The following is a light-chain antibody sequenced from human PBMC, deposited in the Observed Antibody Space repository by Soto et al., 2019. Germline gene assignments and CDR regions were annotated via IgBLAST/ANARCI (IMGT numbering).Light chain of an antibody. Sequence: QAVVTQESSMTVSPGGTVTLTCDSSIDTVTTSHWPYWFQQKPGQAPKTLIYDTTNRHSWTPARFSGSILGGKAALILSGAQPEDEAEYYCLLSYNGAPAVFGGGTQLTDL. CDR2: DTT. CDR1: IDTVTTSHW. V-gene: IGLV7-46*01. CDR3: LLSYNGAPAV. J-gene: IGLJ7*01.